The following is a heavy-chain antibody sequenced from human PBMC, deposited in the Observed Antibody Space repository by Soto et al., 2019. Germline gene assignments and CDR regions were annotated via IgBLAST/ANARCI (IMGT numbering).Heavy chain of an antibody. CDR2: VIPILGKP. D-gene: IGHD3-3*01. V-gene: IGHV1-69*16. J-gene: IGHJ5*01. CDR1: RDTIRTYS. CDR3: MRLLGSADQDS. Sequence: QVQLEQSGAEVTKPGSWVKVSCKAVRDTIRTYSASWVRQAPGQGLEWMGGVIPILGKPHYAGRFQYSSTIAEQGSTCTVVMEVRSLRIEDTAADYCMRLLGSADQDSWGLGTRVIVPS.